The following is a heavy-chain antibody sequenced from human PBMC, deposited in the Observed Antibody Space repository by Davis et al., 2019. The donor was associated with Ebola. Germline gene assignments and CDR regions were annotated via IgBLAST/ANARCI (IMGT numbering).Heavy chain of an antibody. Sequence: GGSLRLSCAASGFTFSSYAMSWVRQAPGKGLEWVSAISGSGGSTYYADSVKGRFTISRDNSKKTLYLQMNSLRAEDTAVYYCARVVLYSVHYWGQGTLVTVSS. D-gene: IGHD3-10*02. V-gene: IGHV3-23*01. CDR2: ISGSGGST. J-gene: IGHJ4*02. CDR3: ARVVLYSVHY. CDR1: GFTFSSYA.